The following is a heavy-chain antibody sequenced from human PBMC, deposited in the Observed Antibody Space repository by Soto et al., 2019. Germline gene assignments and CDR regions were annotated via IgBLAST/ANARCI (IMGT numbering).Heavy chain of an antibody. Sequence: QVQLVQSEAEVKEPGASVKVSCKASGYTFHDYTISWVRQAPGQGLEWMGLINPYIAYAQSALNLRGRVSMTADTSTDTAYMEPRNLRSDDTAVYYCARNSSDLYGWIDPWGQGTLVTVSS. CDR2: INPYIAYA. J-gene: IGHJ5*02. D-gene: IGHD3-22*01. CDR1: GYTFHDYT. CDR3: ARNSSDLYGWIDP. V-gene: IGHV1-18*04.